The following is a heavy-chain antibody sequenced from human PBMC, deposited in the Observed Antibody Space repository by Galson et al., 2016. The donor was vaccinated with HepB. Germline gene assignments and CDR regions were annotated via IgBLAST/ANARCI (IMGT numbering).Heavy chain of an antibody. V-gene: IGHV1-18*04. D-gene: IGHD6-19*01. Sequence: SVKVSCKASGYTFTSYGTTWVRQAPGQGLEWMGWISAYNGNTNYAHRLQGRVTMTTDTSTSTAYMELRSLRSDDTAVYYCAAAVAGNLDYWGQGILVTVSS. CDR1: GYTFTSYG. CDR2: ISAYNGNT. J-gene: IGHJ4*02. CDR3: AAAVAGNLDY.